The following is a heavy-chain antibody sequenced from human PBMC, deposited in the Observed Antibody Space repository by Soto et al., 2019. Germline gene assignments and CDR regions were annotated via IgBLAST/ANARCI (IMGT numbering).Heavy chain of an antibody. V-gene: IGHV1-8*01. CDR2: MNPNSGNT. Sequence: GASVKVSCKASGYTFTSYDINWVRQATGQGLEWMGWMNPNSGNTGYAQKFQGRVTVTRNTSISTAYMELSSLRSEDTAVYYCARLLYQDCSSTSCSNLMDVWGQGTTVTVSS. J-gene: IGHJ6*02. D-gene: IGHD2-2*01. CDR1: GYTFTSYD. CDR3: ARLLYQDCSSTSCSNLMDV.